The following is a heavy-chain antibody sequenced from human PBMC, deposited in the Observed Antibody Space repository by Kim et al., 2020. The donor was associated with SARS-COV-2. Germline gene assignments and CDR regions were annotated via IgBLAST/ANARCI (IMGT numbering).Heavy chain of an antibody. J-gene: IGHJ4*02. CDR1: GFTFDDYA. Sequence: GGSPRLSCAASGFTFDDYAMHWVRQAPGKGLEWVSGISWNSGSIGYADSVKGRFTISRDNAKNSLYLQMNSLRAEDTALYYCAKDGNGIDYWGQGTLVTV. CDR3: AKDGNGIDY. CDR2: ISWNSGSI. V-gene: IGHV3-9*01. D-gene: IGHD4-4*01.